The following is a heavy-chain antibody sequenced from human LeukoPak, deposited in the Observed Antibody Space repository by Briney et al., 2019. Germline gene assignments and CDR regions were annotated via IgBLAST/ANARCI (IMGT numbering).Heavy chain of an antibody. Sequence: GGSLRLSCAASGFTFSSYAMNWVRQAPGKGLEWVSAISGSGGSTYYADSVKGRFTISRDNSKNTLYLQMNSLRAEDTAVYYCAKGSCSNTSCPNDYWGQGTLVTVSS. V-gene: IGHV3-23*01. CDR1: GFTFSSYA. CDR3: AKGSCSNTSCPNDY. J-gene: IGHJ4*02. D-gene: IGHD2-2*01. CDR2: ISGSGGST.